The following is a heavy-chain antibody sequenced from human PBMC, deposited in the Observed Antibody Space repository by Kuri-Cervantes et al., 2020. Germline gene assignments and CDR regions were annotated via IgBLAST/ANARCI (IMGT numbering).Heavy chain of an antibody. CDR1: GFTFSSYS. CDR2: ISSSSSYI. Sequence: GESLKISCAASGFTFSSYSMNWVRQAPGKGLEWVSSISSSSSYIYYADSVKGRFTISRDNSKNTLYLQMNSLRAGDTAVYYCAKDTVVVITPNFDYWGQGTLVTVSS. D-gene: IGHD3-22*01. V-gene: IGHV3-21*04. CDR3: AKDTVVVITPNFDY. J-gene: IGHJ4*02.